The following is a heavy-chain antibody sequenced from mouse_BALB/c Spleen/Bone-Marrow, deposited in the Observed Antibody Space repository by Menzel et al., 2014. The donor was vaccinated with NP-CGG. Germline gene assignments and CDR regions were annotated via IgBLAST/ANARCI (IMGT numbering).Heavy chain of an antibody. CDR1: GFTFSIFG. CDR3: TRGGNWDDFDY. J-gene: IGHJ2*01. D-gene: IGHD4-1*01. CDR2: ISSGSSTI. V-gene: IGHV5-17*02. Sequence: EVQLQESGGGLVQPGGSRKLSCAASGFTFSIFGMHWVRQAPEKGLEWVAYISSGSSTIFYADTVKGRFTVSRDNPKNTLFLQMTSLRSEDTAMYYCTRGGNWDDFDYWGQGTTLTVSS.